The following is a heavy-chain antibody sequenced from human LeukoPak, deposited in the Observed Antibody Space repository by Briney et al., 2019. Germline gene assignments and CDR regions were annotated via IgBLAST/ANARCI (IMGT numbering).Heavy chain of an antibody. CDR1: GFTFNNYY. V-gene: IGHV3-11*01. D-gene: IGHD3-22*01. CDR2: ISSTVSTT. Sequence: PGGSLRLSCAASGFTFNNYYMSWIHQAPGKGLEWISYISSTVSTTYYADSVKGRFTISRDNAKNSLYLQMNSLRAEDTAVYYCAREGGYYHLDYWGQGTLVTVSS. J-gene: IGHJ4*02. CDR3: AREGGYYHLDY.